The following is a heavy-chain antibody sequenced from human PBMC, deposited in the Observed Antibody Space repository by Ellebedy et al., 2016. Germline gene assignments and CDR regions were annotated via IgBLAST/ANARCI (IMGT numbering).Heavy chain of an antibody. V-gene: IGHV4-61*08. CDR1: GDSIFNAGAY. CDR3: ARGLYFDSSGYLYWFDP. J-gene: IGHJ5*02. Sequence: SETLSLXCTVSGDSIFNAGAYWSWIRQPPGRALEWIGYVYRTGSTKLNPSLKSRVTMSVETSKNQFSLKLKSVTAPDTAIYYCARGLYFDSSGYLYWFDPWGQGALVTVSS. CDR2: VYRTGST. D-gene: IGHD3-22*01.